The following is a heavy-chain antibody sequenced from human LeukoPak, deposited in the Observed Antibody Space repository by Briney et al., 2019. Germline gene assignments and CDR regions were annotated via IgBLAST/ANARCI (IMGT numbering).Heavy chain of an antibody. J-gene: IGHJ5*01. CDR1: GFTFSDSY. D-gene: IGHD6-6*01. CDR3: TRDPRHFDS. CDR2: ISGSGHDI. Sequence: GGSLRLSCASSGFTFSDSYMTWVREAPGKGVEWVAYISGSGHDINYSDSVKGRFTISRDNAKNSLYLQMNSLRVEDTAVYYCTRDPRHFDSCGQGTLVTVSS. V-gene: IGHV3-11*04.